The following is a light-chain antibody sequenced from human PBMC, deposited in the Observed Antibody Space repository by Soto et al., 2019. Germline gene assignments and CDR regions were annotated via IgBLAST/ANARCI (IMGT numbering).Light chain of an antibody. CDR1: QSISTW. CDR3: QQYNTYSLA. J-gene: IGKJ1*01. Sequence: DIQMTQSPSTLSASVGDRVTITCRASQSISTWLAWYQQKPGKAPKLLLYKASSLQSGVPSRFSGSGSGTEFTLTISSLQPDDVATYYGQQYNTYSLACGQGTKVEIK. CDR2: KAS. V-gene: IGKV1-5*03.